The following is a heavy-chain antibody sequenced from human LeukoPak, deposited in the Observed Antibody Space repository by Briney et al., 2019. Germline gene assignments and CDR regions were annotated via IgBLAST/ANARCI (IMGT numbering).Heavy chain of an antibody. CDR3: ARGRTGYQLLPTKKNYDYYYMDV. D-gene: IGHD2-2*01. J-gene: IGHJ6*03. V-gene: IGHV4-38-2*02. Sequence: SETLSLTCTVSGYSISSGYLWGWIRQPPGKGLEWIGSIDGSGSSYYNPSLKSRVIISVDTSRNQFSLKLSSVTAADTAVYHCARGRTGYQLLPTKKNYDYYYMDVWGKGTTVTVSS. CDR2: IDGSGSS. CDR1: GYSISSGYL.